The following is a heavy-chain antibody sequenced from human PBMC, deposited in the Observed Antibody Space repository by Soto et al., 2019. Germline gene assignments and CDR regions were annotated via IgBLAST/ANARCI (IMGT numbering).Heavy chain of an antibody. CDR2: IKSKTDGGTS. CDR3: TTPGYCSGSSCYSRDY. D-gene: IGHD2-2*01. J-gene: IGHJ4*02. V-gene: IGHV3-15*05. Sequence: PGGSLRLSCAASTFIVSNAWMSWVRQAPGKGLEWVGRIKSKTDGGTSDYAAPVEGRFTISRDDSKNTLFLQMNSLKTEDTAVYYCTTPGYCSGSSCYSRDYWGQGTLVTVSS. CDR1: TFIVSNAW.